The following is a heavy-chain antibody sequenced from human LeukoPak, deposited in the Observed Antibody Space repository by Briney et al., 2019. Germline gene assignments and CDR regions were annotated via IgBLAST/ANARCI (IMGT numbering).Heavy chain of an antibody. CDR3: ARVLVAAGPMSSDYYMDV. CDR1: GYTFTSYG. J-gene: IGHJ6*03. CDR2: ISAYNGNT. V-gene: IGHV1-18*01. D-gene: IGHD6-6*01. Sequence: ASVKVSCKASGYTFTSYGISWVRQAPGQGLEWMGWISAYNGNTNYAQKLQGRVTMTTDTSTSTAYMELRSLRSDDTAVYYCARVLVAAGPMSSDYYMDVWGKGTTVTVSS.